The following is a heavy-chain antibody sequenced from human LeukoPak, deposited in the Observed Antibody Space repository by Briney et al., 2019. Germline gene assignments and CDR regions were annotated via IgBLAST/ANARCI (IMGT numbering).Heavy chain of an antibody. Sequence: GGSLRLSCAASGFTYSTFEMNWVRQAPGKGLEWISYINSGGDTIYYADSVKGRFTISRDNAKNSLYLQMNSLRAEDTAVYYCARSLGGDSGHEWGQGTLVTVSS. CDR2: INSGGDTI. V-gene: IGHV3-48*03. CDR1: GFTYSTFE. CDR3: ARSLGGDSGHE. J-gene: IGHJ4*02. D-gene: IGHD5-12*01.